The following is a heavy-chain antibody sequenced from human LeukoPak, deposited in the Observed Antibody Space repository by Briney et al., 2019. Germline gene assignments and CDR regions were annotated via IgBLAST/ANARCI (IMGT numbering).Heavy chain of an antibody. D-gene: IGHD3-10*01. CDR1: GYTFTGYF. Sequence: ASVKVSCKASGYTFTGYFMHWVRQAPGQRPEWMGWINPNSSGTNYAQKFQGRVTVTRDTSISTAYMELSRLRSDDTAVYYCARDVLTYDSGRYERFDYWGQGTLVTVSS. V-gene: IGHV1-2*02. CDR3: ARDVLTYDSGRYERFDY. J-gene: IGHJ4*02. CDR2: INPNSSGT.